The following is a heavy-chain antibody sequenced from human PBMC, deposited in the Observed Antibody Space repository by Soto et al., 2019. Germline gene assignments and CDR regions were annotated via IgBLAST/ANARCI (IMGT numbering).Heavy chain of an antibody. D-gene: IGHD3-3*01. J-gene: IGHJ4*02. V-gene: IGHV3-23*01. CDR3: AKRYLGVVTTSYFDY. CDR1: GFTFNNFD. CDR2: VTSGGST. Sequence: VQLLESGGGVVQPGESLRLSCAASGFTFNNFDMSWVRQAPGKGLEWVSTVTSGGSTFYADSVRGRFTISRDNSRNRLYLQMNSLRAEDTAVYYCAKRYLGVVTTSYFDYWGQGTLATVSS.